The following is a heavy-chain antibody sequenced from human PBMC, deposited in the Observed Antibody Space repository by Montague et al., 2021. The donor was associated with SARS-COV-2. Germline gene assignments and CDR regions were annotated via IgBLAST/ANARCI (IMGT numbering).Heavy chain of an antibody. Sequence: PALVKPTQTLTLTCTFSGFSLSTSGMCVSWIRQPPGKALEWLALIDWDDDKYYSTSLKTRLTISKDTSKNQVVLTMTNMDPVDTATYYCARMDILTVYYAYGMDVWGQGTTVTVSS. D-gene: IGHD3-9*01. J-gene: IGHJ6*02. CDR3: ARMDILTVYYAYGMDV. CDR2: IDWDDDK. CDR1: GFSLSTSGMC. V-gene: IGHV2-70*01.